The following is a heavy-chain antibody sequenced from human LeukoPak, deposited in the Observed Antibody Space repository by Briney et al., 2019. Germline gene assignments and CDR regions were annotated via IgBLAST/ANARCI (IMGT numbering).Heavy chain of an antibody. D-gene: IGHD5-12*01. CDR3: ARRNSIVATFHTAGT. CDR2: VYHTGHT. CDR1: GDSISGYY. V-gene: IGHV4-59*01. J-gene: IGHJ5*02. Sequence: SETLSLTCTVSGDSISGYYWSWIRQPPGKGLEWIGYVYHTGHTHYSPSLRSRVTVSLDTSRNQVSLILSSVTAADTAVYYCARRNSIVATFHTAGTWGQGTLVTVSS.